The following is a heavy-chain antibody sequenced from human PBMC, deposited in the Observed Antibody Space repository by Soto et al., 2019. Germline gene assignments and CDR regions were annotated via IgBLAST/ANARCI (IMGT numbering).Heavy chain of an antibody. Sequence: SETLSLTCAVYGGSFSGYYWSWIRQPPGKGLEWIGEINHSGGTNYNPSLKSRVTISVDTSKNQFSLKLSSVTAADTAVYYCARAPPRDYVWGSYRYRPVYCFDYWGQGTLVTVSS. D-gene: IGHD3-16*02. CDR3: ARAPPRDYVWGSYRYRPVYCFDY. J-gene: IGHJ4*02. V-gene: IGHV4-34*01. CDR2: INHSGGT. CDR1: GGSFSGYY.